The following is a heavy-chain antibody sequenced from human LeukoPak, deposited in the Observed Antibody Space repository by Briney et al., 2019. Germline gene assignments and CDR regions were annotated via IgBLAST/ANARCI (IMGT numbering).Heavy chain of an antibody. CDR1: GYTFTGYY. J-gene: IGHJ4*02. CDR2: INPNSGGT. V-gene: IGHV1-2*02. Sequence: GASVKVSCKASGYTFTGYYMHWVRQAPGQGLEWMGWINPNSGGTNYAQKFQGRVTMTRDTSISTVYMELSRLRSDDTAVYYCAGEGRYYYDILTAYSPLDYWGQGTLVTVSS. D-gene: IGHD3-9*01. CDR3: AGEGRYYYDILTAYSPLDY.